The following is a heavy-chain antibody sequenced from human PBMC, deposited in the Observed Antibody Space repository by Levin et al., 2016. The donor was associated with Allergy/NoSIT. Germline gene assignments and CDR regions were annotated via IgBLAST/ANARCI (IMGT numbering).Heavy chain of an antibody. CDR3: ARDLTGPPENAFDI. V-gene: IGHV1-69*06. D-gene: IGHD3-9*01. J-gene: IGHJ3*02. Sequence: SVKVSCKASGGTFSSYAISWVRQAPGQGLEWMGGIIPIFGTANYAQKFQGRVTITADKSTSTAYMELSSLRSEDTAVYYCARDLTGPPENAFDIWGQGTMVTVSS. CDR2: IIPIFGTA. CDR1: GGTFSSYA.